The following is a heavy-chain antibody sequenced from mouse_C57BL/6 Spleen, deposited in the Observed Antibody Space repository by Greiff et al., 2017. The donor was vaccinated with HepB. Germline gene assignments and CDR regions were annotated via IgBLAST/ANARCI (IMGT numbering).Heavy chain of an antibody. J-gene: IGHJ3*01. Sequence: EVQRVESGPGLVKPSQSLSLTCSVTGYSITSGYYWNWIRQFPGNKLEWMGYISYDGSNNYNPSLKNRISITRDTSKNQFFLKLNSVTTEDTATYYCARATGYAWFAYWGQGTLVTVSA. D-gene: IGHD2-2*01. CDR3: ARATGYAWFAY. CDR1: GYSITSGYY. V-gene: IGHV3-6*01. CDR2: ISYDGSN.